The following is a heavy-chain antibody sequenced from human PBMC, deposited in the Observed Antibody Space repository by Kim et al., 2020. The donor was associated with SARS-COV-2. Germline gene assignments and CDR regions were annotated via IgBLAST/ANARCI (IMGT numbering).Heavy chain of an antibody. CDR2: ISSSSSYT. V-gene: IGHV3-11*05. D-gene: IGHD6-19*01. CDR1: GFTFSDYY. J-gene: IGHJ4*02. CDR3: ARAPNLAGNGVDFDY. Sequence: GGSLRLSCAASGFTFSDYYMSWIRQAPGKGLEWVSYISSSSSYTNYADSVKGRFTISRDNAKNSLYLQMNSLRAEDTAVYYCARAPNLAGNGVDFDYWGQGTLVTVSS.